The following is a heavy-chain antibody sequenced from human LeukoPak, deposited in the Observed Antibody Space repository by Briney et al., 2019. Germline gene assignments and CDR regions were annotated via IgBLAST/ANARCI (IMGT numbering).Heavy chain of an antibody. D-gene: IGHD6-13*01. CDR3: ARRSPSIAAAGTDY. Sequence: DSIQGRFTISRDNAENSLYLQMNSLRAEDTAVYYCARRSPSIAAAGTDYWGQGTLVTVSS. J-gene: IGHJ4*02. V-gene: IGHV3-21*06.